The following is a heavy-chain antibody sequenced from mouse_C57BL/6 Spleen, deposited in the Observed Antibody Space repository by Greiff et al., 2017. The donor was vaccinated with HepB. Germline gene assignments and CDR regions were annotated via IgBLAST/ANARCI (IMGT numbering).Heavy chain of an antibody. CDR1: GYAFSSSW. CDR2: IYPGDGDT. Sequence: VNLVESGPELVKPGASVKISCKASGYAFSSSWMNWVKQRPGKGLEWIGRIYPGDGDTNYNGKFKGKATLTADKSSSTAYMQLSSLTSEDSAVYFCARLRYGSRSYYAMDYWGQGTSVTVAS. V-gene: IGHV1-82*01. J-gene: IGHJ4*01. CDR3: ARLRYGSRSYYAMDY. D-gene: IGHD1-1*01.